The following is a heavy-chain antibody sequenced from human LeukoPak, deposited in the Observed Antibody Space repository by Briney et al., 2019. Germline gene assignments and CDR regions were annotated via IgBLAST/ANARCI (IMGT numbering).Heavy chain of an antibody. D-gene: IGHD3-16*01. J-gene: IGHJ3*02. Sequence: SETLSLTCSVSVDYITSYYWSWIRQPPGKGLEWIGHIYYGGSTNYKPSLKSRVTMSVDTSKNQISLKVTPVSAVDTAVYYCSRRGLMGGFDICSQGTMVTVSS. CDR1: VDYITSYY. CDR3: SRRGLMGGFDI. V-gene: IGHV4-59*01. CDR2: IYYGGST.